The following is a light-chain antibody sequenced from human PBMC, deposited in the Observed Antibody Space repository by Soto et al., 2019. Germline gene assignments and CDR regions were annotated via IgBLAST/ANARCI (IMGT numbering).Light chain of an antibody. Sequence: QSALTQPPSASGSPGQSVTISCTGTSSDVGDYNFVSWYQQHPGKAPKLMIYEVSERPSGVPDRFSGSKSGNTASLTVSGLQAEDEADYYCSSFSRSNNYVFGTGTKLTVL. CDR3: SSFSRSNNYV. V-gene: IGLV2-8*01. CDR2: EVS. J-gene: IGLJ1*01. CDR1: SSDVGDYNF.